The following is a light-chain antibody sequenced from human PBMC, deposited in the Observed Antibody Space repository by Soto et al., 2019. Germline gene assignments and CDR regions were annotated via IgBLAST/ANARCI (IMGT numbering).Light chain of an antibody. CDR1: QSVSGW. J-gene: IGKJ1*01. CDR3: QQYETFSGT. CDR2: DAS. Sequence: DIQMTQSPSTLSASVGDTVTVTCPASQSVSGWLAWYQQKPGEAPKLLIYDASALPRGVPSRFSGSGSGTKCTLTIASLQPDDVATYYCQQYETFSGTFGQGTKVDIK. V-gene: IGKV1-5*01.